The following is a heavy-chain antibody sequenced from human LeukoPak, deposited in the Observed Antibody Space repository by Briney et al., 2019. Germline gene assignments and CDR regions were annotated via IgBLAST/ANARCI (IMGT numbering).Heavy chain of an antibody. CDR1: GYTLTELS. V-gene: IGHV3-30*02. Sequence: SCKVSGYTLTELSMHWVRQAPGKGLEWVAFIRYDGSNKYYTDSVKGRFTISRDNSKNTLYLQMNSLRAEDTAVYYCASLFSSGWYRFDYWGQGTLVTVSS. J-gene: IGHJ4*02. CDR2: IRYDGSNK. D-gene: IGHD6-19*01. CDR3: ASLFSSGWYRFDY.